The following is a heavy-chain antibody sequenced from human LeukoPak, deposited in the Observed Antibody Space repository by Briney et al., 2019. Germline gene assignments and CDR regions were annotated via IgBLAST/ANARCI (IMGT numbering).Heavy chain of an antibody. CDR2: ITGSGDSP. Sequence: GGSLRLSCAASGFPFSSFAMTWVRQAPGKGLEWVSAITGSGDSPFYADSVKGRFTISRDNPKNTLYVQMNSLRAEDTAVYYCAKGGSSYPNYFDYWGQGTRVTVSS. J-gene: IGHJ4*02. CDR1: GFPFSSFA. D-gene: IGHD6-6*01. V-gene: IGHV3-23*01. CDR3: AKGGSSYPNYFDY.